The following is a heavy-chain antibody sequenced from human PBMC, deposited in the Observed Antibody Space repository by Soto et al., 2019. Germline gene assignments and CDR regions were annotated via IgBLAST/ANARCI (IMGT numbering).Heavy chain of an antibody. V-gene: IGHV3-7*05. CDR3: ARDRIGYCSSTSCFVLGFDP. D-gene: IGHD2-2*01. CDR2: IKQDGSEK. CDR1: GFTFSSYW. J-gene: IGHJ5*02. Sequence: GGSLRLSCAASGFTFSSYWMSWVRQAPGKGLEWVANIKQDGSEKYYVDSVKGRFTISRDNAKNSLYLQMNSLRAEDTAVYYCARDRIGYCSSTSCFVLGFDPWGQGTLVTVSS.